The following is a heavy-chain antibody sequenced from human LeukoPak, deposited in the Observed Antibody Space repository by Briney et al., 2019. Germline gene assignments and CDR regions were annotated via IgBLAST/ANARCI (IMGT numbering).Heavy chain of an antibody. CDR2: ISDSGGST. V-gene: IGHV3-23*01. CDR3: AKGRGFRVWDPWDN. J-gene: IGHJ4*02. D-gene: IGHD3-16*01. CDR1: GFTFSISA. Sequence: GGSLRLSCAASGFTFSISAMSWVRQTPGKGLEWVSGISDSGGSTFYADSVKGRFTISRDNSKNTLFLEMNSLRVEDTAVYYCAKGRGFRVWDPWDNWGQGTLITVSS.